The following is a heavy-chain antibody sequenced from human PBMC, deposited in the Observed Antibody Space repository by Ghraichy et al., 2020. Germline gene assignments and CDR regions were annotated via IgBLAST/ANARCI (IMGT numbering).Heavy chain of an antibody. CDR3: ARAKNWNHKYFDL. D-gene: IGHD1-14*01. V-gene: IGHV4-34*01. J-gene: IGHJ2*01. Sequence: SETLSLTCAVYGGSFSGYYWSWIRQPPGKGLEWIGEINHSGSTNYNPSLKSRVTISVDTSKNQFSLKLSSVTAADTAVYYCARAKNWNHKYFDLWGRGTLVTVSA. CDR2: INHSGST. CDR1: GGSFSGYY.